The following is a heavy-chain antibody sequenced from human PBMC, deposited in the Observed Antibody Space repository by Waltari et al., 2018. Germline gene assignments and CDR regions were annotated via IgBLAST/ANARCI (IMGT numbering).Heavy chain of an antibody. CDR2: ISYDGSNK. V-gene: IGHV3-30-3*01. Sequence: QVQLVESGGGVVQPGRSLRLSCAASGFTFRRYAMHWVRQAPGKGLEWVAVISYDGSNKYYADSVKGRFTISRDNSKNTLYLQMNSLRAEDTAVYYCARDVTGDAFDIWGQGTMVTVSS. D-gene: IGHD1-20*01. CDR1: GFTFRRYA. J-gene: IGHJ3*02. CDR3: ARDVTGDAFDI.